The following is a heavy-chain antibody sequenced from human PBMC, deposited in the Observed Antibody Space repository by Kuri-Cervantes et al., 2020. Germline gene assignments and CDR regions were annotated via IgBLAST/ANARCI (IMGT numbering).Heavy chain of an antibody. V-gene: IGHV4-59*01. D-gene: IGHD1/OR15-1a*01. J-gene: IGHJ1*01. CDR1: GASITNNY. CDR3: ASEGTRTNQYFQH. CDR2: TYYSGST. Sequence: SETLSLTCNVSGASITNNYWSWLRQPPGKGLEWIGFTYYSGSTDYNPSLKSRVSIAIDMSTSQFSLSLSSVTAADTAVYYCASEGTRTNQYFQHWGQGTLVTVSS.